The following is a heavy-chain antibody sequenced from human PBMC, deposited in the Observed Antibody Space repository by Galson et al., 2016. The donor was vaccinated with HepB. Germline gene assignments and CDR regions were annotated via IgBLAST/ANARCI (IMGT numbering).Heavy chain of an antibody. CDR2: ISTTSRFI. V-gene: IGHV3-21*01. J-gene: IGHJ4*02. CDR1: GISFSSYT. D-gene: IGHD6-6*01. CDR3: ARVSSTSWNFDY. Sequence: SLRLSCAASGISFSSYTMNWVRLAPRKGLEWVSSISTTSRFIFYADSVKGRFTISRDNAENSLYLQMNSLRAEDTAVYYCARVSSTSWNFDYWGQGTLVTVSS.